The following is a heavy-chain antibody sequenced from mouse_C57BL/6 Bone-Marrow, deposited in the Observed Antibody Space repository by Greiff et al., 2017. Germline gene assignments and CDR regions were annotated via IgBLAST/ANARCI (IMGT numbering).Heavy chain of an antibody. CDR1: GYTFTSYW. J-gene: IGHJ2*01. D-gene: IGHD2-5*01. CDR3: ARDDYYSND. V-gene: IGHV1-61*01. Sequence: VQLQQPGAELVRPGSSVKLSCKASGYTFTSYWMDWVKQRPGQGLEWIGNIYPSDSETHYNQKFKDKATLTVDKSSSTAYMQLSSLTSEYSAVYYCARDDYYSNDWGQGTTLTVSS. CDR2: IYPSDSET.